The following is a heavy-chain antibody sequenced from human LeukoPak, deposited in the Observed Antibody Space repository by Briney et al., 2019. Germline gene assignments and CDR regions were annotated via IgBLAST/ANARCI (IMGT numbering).Heavy chain of an antibody. CDR2: IREERGQE. CDR1: GLTVSNHW. CDR3: ASLDTAKQPLANH. J-gene: IGHJ5*02. Sequence: HPGGPLRLSCVASGLTVSNHWMSWVRQAPGKGLEWVANIREERGQEYYVDSVKGRFTISKNSAKNSLYLQMNTLRVEDTAMYYCASLDTAKQPLANHWGQGTLVTVSS. V-gene: IGHV3-7*03. D-gene: IGHD5-18*01.